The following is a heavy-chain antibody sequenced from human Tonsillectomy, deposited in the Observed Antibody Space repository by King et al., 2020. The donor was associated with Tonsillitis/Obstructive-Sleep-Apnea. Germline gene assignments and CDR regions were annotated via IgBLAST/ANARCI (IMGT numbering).Heavy chain of an antibody. Sequence: VQLVESGGALVQPGGSLRLSCAASGFTFSYNEMNWVRQAPGKGLEWVSYISSTGSTIYCADSVKGRFTISRDNAKNSLYLQMNSLRAEDTAVYYCARDKVLEWLNYDAFDIWGQGTMVTVSS. CDR1: GFTFSYNE. J-gene: IGHJ3*02. CDR2: ISSTGSTI. D-gene: IGHD3-3*01. V-gene: IGHV3-48*03. CDR3: ARDKVLEWLNYDAFDI.